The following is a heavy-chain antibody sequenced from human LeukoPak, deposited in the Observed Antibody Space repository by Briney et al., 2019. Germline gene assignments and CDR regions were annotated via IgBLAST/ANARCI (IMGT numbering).Heavy chain of an antibody. Sequence: GESLKISCKGSGYSFTNYWIAWVRQMPGKGLEWIGIIYPGDSDTRYSPSFQGQVTFSADKSISTTYLQWSSMKASDTAMYYCARPRIAAAGTWAFDIWGQGTMVTVSS. CDR3: ARPRIAAAGTWAFDI. J-gene: IGHJ3*02. CDR1: GYSFTNYW. D-gene: IGHD6-13*01. V-gene: IGHV5-51*01. CDR2: IYPGDSDT.